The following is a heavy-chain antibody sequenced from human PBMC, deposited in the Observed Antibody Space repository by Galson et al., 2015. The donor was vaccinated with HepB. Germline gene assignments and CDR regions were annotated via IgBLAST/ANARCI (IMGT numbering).Heavy chain of an antibody. V-gene: IGHV3-21*01. J-gene: IGHJ4*02. CDR2: ISSSSSYI. CDR3: ARAVGFQVFDY. Sequence: SLRLSCAASGFTFSSYSMNWVRQAPGKGLEWVSSISSSSSYIYYADSVKGRFTISRDNAKNSLYLQMNSLRAEDTAVYYCARAVGFQVFDYWGQGTLVTVSS. D-gene: IGHD1-26*01. CDR1: GFTFSSYS.